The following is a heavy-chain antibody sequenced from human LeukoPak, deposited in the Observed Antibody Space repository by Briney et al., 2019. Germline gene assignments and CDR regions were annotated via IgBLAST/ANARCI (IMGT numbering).Heavy chain of an antibody. V-gene: IGHV3-23*01. CDR1: GLTFSSYS. CDR3: SKDQENSYNGARRFFDY. D-gene: IGHD2-8*01. CDR2: MSGSGNST. Sequence: PGGSLRLSCAVSGLTFSSYSLSWIRQAPGKGLEWVSVMSGSGNSTFYADSVKGRFTISRDNSKNTLYLQMNLLKVEDTGIYFCSKDQENSYNGARRFFDYWGQGTLVTVSS. J-gene: IGHJ4*02.